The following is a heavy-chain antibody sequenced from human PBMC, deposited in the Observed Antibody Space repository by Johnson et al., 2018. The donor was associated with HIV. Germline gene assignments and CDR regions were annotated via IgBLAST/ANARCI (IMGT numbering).Heavy chain of an antibody. CDR1: GFTFSSYA. Sequence: VQLVESGGGVVQPGRSLRLSCAASGFTFSSYAMHWVRQAPGKGLEWVAVISYDGSNKYYAASVKGRFTISRDNSKNTLYLQMNTLRAEDTAVYYCARGGKRVMAAFDIWGQGTMVTVSS. CDR2: ISYDGSNK. V-gene: IGHV3-30*04. J-gene: IGHJ3*02. D-gene: IGHD3-16*01. CDR3: ARGGKRVMAAFDI.